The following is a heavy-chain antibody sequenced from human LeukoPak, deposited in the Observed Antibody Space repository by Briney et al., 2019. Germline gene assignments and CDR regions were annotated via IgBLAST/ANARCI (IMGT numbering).Heavy chain of an antibody. Sequence: SETLSLTCTVSGGSISSYYWSWIRQPPGKGLEWIGYIYYSGSTNYNPSLKSRVTISVDTSKNQFSLKLSSVTAADTAVYYCARGAPPNTGYISSWYYWDYYYYYMDVWGKGTTVTISS. V-gene: IGHV4-59*01. CDR2: IYYSGST. J-gene: IGHJ6*03. CDR3: ARGAPPNTGYISSWYYWDYYYYYMDV. CDR1: GGSISSYY. D-gene: IGHD6-13*01.